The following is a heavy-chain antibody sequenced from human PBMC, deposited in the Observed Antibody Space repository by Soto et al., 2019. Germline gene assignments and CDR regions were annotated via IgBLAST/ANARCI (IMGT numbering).Heavy chain of an antibody. J-gene: IGHJ5*02. V-gene: IGHV4-28*01. D-gene: IGHD3-3*01. Sequence: SETLSLTCAIPGYSIRTYNWWVWIRQPPGKGLEWIGYIYYTGITNYSPSLKSRVTISVDTSKNQFSLKLNSVTAADTAVYYCARFSDFWSGYYWFDPWGQGTLVTVSS. CDR2: IYYTGIT. CDR1: GYSIRTYNW. CDR3: ARFSDFWSGYYWFDP.